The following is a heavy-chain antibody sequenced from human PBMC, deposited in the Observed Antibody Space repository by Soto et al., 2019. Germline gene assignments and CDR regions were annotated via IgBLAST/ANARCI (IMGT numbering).Heavy chain of an antibody. Sequence: ASVKVSCKASGYTFTSYDINWVRQATGQGLEWMGWMNPNSGNTGYAQKFQGRVTMTRNTSISTAYMELSSLRSEDTAVYYCVRPNYGSGISAFDLWGQGSMVTGSS. CDR1: GYTFTSYD. J-gene: IGHJ3*01. CDR2: MNPNSGNT. V-gene: IGHV1-8*01. CDR3: VRPNYGSGISAFDL. D-gene: IGHD3-10*01.